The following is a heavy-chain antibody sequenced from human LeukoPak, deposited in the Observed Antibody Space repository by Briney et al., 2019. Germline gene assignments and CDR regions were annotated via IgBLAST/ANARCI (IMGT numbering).Heavy chain of an antibody. Sequence: GGSLRLSCAASGFTFSSYSMNWVRQAPGKGLEWVSYISSSSSTIYYADSVKGRFTISRDNADNTLYLQLNNLRADDTAVYYCARGVAGARYFDYWGQGTLVTISS. CDR3: ARGVAGARYFDY. D-gene: IGHD6-19*01. J-gene: IGHJ4*02. CDR1: GFTFSSYS. CDR2: ISSSSSTI. V-gene: IGHV3-48*04.